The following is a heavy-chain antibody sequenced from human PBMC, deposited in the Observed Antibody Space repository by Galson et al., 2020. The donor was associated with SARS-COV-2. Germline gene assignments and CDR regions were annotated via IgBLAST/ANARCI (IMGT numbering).Heavy chain of an antibody. V-gene: IGHV3-30-3*01. CDR1: GFTFSSYA. D-gene: IGHD1-26*01. J-gene: IGHJ3*02. CDR3: ARDLGNAFDI. CDR2: ISYDGSNK. Sequence: GESLKISCAASGFTFSSYAMHWVRQAPGKGLEWVAVISYDGSNKYYADSVKGRFTISRDNSKNTLYLQMNSLRAEDTAVYYCARDLGNAFDIWGQGTMVTVSS.